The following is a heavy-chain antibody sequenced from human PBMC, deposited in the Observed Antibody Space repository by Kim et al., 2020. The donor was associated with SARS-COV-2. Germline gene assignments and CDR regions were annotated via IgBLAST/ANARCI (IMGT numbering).Heavy chain of an antibody. D-gene: IGHD3-10*01. Sequence: SETLSLTCAVYGGSFSGYYWSWIRQPPGKGLEWIGEINHSGSTNYNPSLKSRVTISVDTSKNQFSLKLSSVTAADTAVYYCARGLPNYYGSGSYYWQVAERGEPVDYWGQGTLVTVSS. CDR1: GGSFSGYY. CDR2: INHSGST. CDR3: ARGLPNYYGSGSYYWQVAERGEPVDY. J-gene: IGHJ4*02. V-gene: IGHV4-34*01.